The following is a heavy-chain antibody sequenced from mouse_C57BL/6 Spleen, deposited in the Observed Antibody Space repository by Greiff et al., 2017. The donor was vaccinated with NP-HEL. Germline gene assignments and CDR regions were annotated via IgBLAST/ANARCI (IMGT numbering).Heavy chain of an antibody. Sequence: QVQLQQSGAELVRPGTSVKVSCKASGYAFTNYLIEWVKQRPGQGLEWIGVINPGSGGTNYNEKFKGKATLTADESSSTAYMQLSSLTSEDSAVYFCARKRVLLRDYWGQGTTLTVSS. CDR2: INPGSGGT. J-gene: IGHJ2*01. CDR1: GYAFTNYL. D-gene: IGHD1-1*01. CDR3: ARKRVLLRDY. V-gene: IGHV1-54*01.